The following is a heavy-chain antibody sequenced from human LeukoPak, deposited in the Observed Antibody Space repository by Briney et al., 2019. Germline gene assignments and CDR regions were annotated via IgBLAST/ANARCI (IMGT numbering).Heavy chain of an antibody. D-gene: IGHD6-13*01. CDR3: AKPPTTYRSGWYYFDY. CDR1: GFTFSSYT. Sequence: GGSLRLSCAASGFTFSSYTVSWVRQPPGKGLEWVSAISGSGDSTYYTDSVKGRFTISRGNSKNTVFLQMNSLRAEDTAVYYCAKPPTTYRSGWYYFDYWGQGTLVTVSS. CDR2: ISGSGDST. J-gene: IGHJ4*02. V-gene: IGHV3-23*01.